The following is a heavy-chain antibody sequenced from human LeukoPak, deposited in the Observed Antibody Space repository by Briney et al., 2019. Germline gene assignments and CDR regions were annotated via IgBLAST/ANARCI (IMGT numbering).Heavy chain of an antibody. D-gene: IGHD1-26*01. CDR1: GFTFSSYG. J-gene: IGHJ4*02. CDR3: AKDQLGEELLGDY. V-gene: IGHV3-30*02. Sequence: GGSLRLPCAASGFTFSSYGMHWVRQAPGKGLEWVAFIRYDGSNKYYADSVKGRFTISRDNSKNTLCLQMNSLRAEDTAVYYCAKDQLGEELLGDYWGQGTLVTVSS. CDR2: IRYDGSNK.